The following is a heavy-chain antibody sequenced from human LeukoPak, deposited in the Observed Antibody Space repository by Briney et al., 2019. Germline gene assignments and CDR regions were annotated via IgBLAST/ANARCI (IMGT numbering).Heavy chain of an antibody. J-gene: IGHJ5*02. CDR1: GYTFSSYD. CDR3: ASFGAVRESFGTVRNWFDP. D-gene: IGHD3-10*01. Sequence: GASVKVSCKASGYTFSSYDINLVRQATGQGLEWMGWMNPNSGNTGYAQKFQGRVTMTRNTSISTAYMELSRLRSEDTAVYYCASFGAVRESFGTVRNWFDPWGQGTLVTVSS. V-gene: IGHV1-8*02. CDR2: MNPNSGNT.